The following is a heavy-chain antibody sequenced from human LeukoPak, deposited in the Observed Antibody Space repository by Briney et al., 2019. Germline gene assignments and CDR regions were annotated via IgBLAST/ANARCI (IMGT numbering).Heavy chain of an antibody. V-gene: IGHV4-34*01. CDR1: GGSFSGYY. CDR3: ARIRNYYDSSGSHNWFDP. Sequence: PSETLSLTCAVYGGSFSGYYWSWIRQPPGKGLEWIGEINHSGSTNYNPSLKSRVTISVDTSKNQFSLKLTSVTAADTAVYYCARIRNYYDSSGSHNWFDPWGQGTLVTVSS. D-gene: IGHD3-22*01. J-gene: IGHJ5*02. CDR2: INHSGST.